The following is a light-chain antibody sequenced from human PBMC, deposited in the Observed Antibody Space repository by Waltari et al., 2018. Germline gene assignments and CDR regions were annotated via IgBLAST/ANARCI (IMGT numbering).Light chain of an antibody. J-gene: IGLJ2*01. Sequence: QSALTQPASVSGSPGQSITISCPGTSSDVGGYNYVSWYQQHPGKAPKLMIYDVSKRPSGVSNRFSGSKSGNMASLTISGLQAEDEADYYCCSYAGSSTFVFGGGTKLTVL. CDR3: CSYAGSSTFV. V-gene: IGLV2-23*02. CDR2: DVS. CDR1: SSDVGGYNY.